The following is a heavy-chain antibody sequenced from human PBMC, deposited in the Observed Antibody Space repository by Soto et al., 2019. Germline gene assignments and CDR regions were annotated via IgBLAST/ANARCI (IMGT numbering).Heavy chain of an antibody. V-gene: IGHV1-2*04. D-gene: IGHD2-15*01. J-gene: IGHJ4*02. Sequence: ASVKVSCKASGYTFTGYYMHWVRQAPGQGLEWMGWINPNSGGTNYAQKFQGWVTMTRDTSISTAYMELSRLRSDDTAVYYCAREMYCSGGSCPFDYWGQGTLVTVSS. CDR2: INPNSGGT. CDR1: GYTFTGYY. CDR3: AREMYCSGGSCPFDY.